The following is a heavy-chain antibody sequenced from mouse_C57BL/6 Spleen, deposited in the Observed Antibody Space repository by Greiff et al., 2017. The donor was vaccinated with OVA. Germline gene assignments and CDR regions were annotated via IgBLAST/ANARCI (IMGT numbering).Heavy chain of an antibody. CDR2: IDPENGDT. CDR1: GFNIKDDY. V-gene: IGHV14-4*01. Sequence: EVQRVESGAELVRPGASVKLSCTASGFNIKDDYMHWVKQRPEQGLEWIGWIDPENGDTEYASKFQGKATITADTSSNTAYLQLSSLTSEDTAVYYCTRGYLDYWGQGTTLTVSS. J-gene: IGHJ2*01. CDR3: TRGYLDY.